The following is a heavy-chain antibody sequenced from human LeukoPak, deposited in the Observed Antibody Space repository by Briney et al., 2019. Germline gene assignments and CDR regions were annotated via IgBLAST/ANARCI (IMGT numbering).Heavy chain of an antibody. V-gene: IGHV4-34*01. CDR2: INHSGST. D-gene: IGHD3-16*01. CDR1: GGSFSGYY. CDR3: ASSRFTYAFDI. Sequence: SETLSLTCAVYGGSFSGYYWSWIRQPPGKGLEWIGEINHSGSTNYNPSLKSRVTISVDTSKNQFSLKLSSVTAADTAVYYCASSRFTYAFDIWGQGTLVTVSS. J-gene: IGHJ4*02.